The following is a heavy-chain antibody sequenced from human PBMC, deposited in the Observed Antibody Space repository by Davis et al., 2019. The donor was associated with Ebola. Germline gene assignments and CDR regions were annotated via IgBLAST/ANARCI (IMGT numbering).Heavy chain of an antibody. J-gene: IGHJ4*02. Sequence: SLKISCAASGFSFDDYSMHWVRQAPGKGLEWLSGISWNSGSMVYADSVKGRFTISRDNAKNSLYLQMNSLRAEDTALYYCAKVLRDSFGYRYFDYWGQGTLVTVSS. CDR3: AKVLRDSFGYRYFDY. CDR1: GFSFDDYS. D-gene: IGHD5-18*01. V-gene: IGHV3-9*01. CDR2: ISWNSGSM.